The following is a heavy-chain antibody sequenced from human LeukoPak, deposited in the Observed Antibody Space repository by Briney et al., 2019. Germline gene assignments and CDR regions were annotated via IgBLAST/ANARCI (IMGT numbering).Heavy chain of an antibody. CDR3: ARGRLLIWFDP. Sequence: SETLSLTCAVYGGSFSGYSWSWIRQPPGKGLEWIGEINHSGSTNYNPSLKSRVTISVDTSKKQFSLKLSSVTAADTAVYYCARGRLLIWFDPWGQGTLVTVSS. D-gene: IGHD3-16*01. CDR2: INHSGST. J-gene: IGHJ5*02. V-gene: IGHV4-34*01. CDR1: GGSFSGYS.